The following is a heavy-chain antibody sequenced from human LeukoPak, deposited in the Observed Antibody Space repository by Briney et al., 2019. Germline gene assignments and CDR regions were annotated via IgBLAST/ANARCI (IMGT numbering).Heavy chain of an antibody. Sequence: PSETLSLTCTVSGGSISSYYWGWIRQPAGKGLEWIGRIYTSGSTNYNPSLKSRVTMSVDTSKNQFSLKLSSVTAADTAVYYCARDNIGFGPAAIDYWGQGTLVTVSS. CDR1: GGSISSYY. J-gene: IGHJ4*02. CDR2: IYTSGST. V-gene: IGHV4-4*07. D-gene: IGHD2-2*01. CDR3: ARDNIGFGPAAIDY.